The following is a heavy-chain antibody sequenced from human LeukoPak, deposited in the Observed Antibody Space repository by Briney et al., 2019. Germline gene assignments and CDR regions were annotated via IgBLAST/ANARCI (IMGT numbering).Heavy chain of an antibody. J-gene: IGHJ4*02. D-gene: IGHD6-13*01. CDR1: GYSISSGYY. CDR2: IDHSGST. Sequence: KASETLSLTCSVSGYSISSGYYWGWIRQPPGKGLEWIGSIDHSGSTYYNPSLKSRVTISVVTSKNQFSLHLNSVIPEDTAIYYCARDEDGAAARNFDSWGQGTLVTVSS. V-gene: IGHV4-38-2*02. CDR3: ARDEDGAAARNFDS.